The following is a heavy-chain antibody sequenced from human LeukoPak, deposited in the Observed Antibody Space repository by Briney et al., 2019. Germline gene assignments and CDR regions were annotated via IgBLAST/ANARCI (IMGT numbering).Heavy chain of an antibody. CDR3: GRLMGGYHSHLYGMDV. CDR2: ISCDGSTK. J-gene: IGHJ6*02. Sequence: PGGSLRLSCAASGFTFSSFGMHWVRQAPGKGLEWVAVISCDGSTKYYADSVKGRFTISRDNSKNTLYLQMNSLRVEDTAVYYWGRLMGGYHSHLYGMDVWGQGTPVTVSS. CDR1: GFTFSSFG. D-gene: IGHD2-2*01. V-gene: IGHV3-30*03.